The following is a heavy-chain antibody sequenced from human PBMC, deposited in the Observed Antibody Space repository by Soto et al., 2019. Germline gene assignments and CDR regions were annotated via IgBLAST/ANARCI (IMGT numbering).Heavy chain of an antibody. CDR2: IIPIFGTA. Sequence: ASVKVSCKASGGTFSSYAISWVRQAPGQGLEWMGGIIPIFGTANYAQKFQGRVTITADESTSTAYMELSSLRSEDTAVYYCARGVVVVAAISYYYYGMDVWGQGTTVTVSS. J-gene: IGHJ6*02. CDR1: GGTFSSYA. CDR3: ARGVVVVAAISYYYYGMDV. V-gene: IGHV1-69*13. D-gene: IGHD2-15*01.